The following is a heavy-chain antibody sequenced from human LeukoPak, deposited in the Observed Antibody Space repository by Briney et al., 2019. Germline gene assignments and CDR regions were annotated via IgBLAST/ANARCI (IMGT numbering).Heavy chain of an antibody. CDR2: IYSGGST. V-gene: IGHV3-53*01. J-gene: IGHJ4*02. Sequence: PGGSLRLSCAASGLTVSSNYMNWVRQAPGKGLEWVSVIYSGGSTYYADSVKGRFTISSDNSKNTVYLQMKNLRAEDTAVYYCARMDKVMAPFDYWGQGTLVTVSS. CDR3: ARMDKVMAPFDY. CDR1: GLTVSSNY. D-gene: IGHD5-18*01.